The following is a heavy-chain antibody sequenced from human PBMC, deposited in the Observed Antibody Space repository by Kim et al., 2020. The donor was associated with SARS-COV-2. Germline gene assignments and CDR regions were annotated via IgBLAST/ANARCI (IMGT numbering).Heavy chain of an antibody. V-gene: IGHV4-31*03. CDR1: GGSISSGGYY. Sequence: SETLSLTCTVSGGSISSGGYYWSWIRQHPGKGLEWIGYIYYSGSTYYNPSLKSRVTISVDTSKNQFSLKLSSVTAADTAVYYCARETVTMLYGMDVWGQGTTVTVSS. J-gene: IGHJ6*02. CDR2: IYYSGST. D-gene: IGHD4-17*01. CDR3: ARETVTMLYGMDV.